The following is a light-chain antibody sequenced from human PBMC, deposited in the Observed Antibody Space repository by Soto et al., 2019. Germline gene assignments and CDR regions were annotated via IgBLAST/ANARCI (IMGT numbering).Light chain of an antibody. J-gene: IGKJ1*01. CDR2: KAS. CDR3: QHYNSYSEA. CDR1: QTISSW. V-gene: IGKV1-5*03. Sequence: IQMTQSPSTLSGSVGDRVTITCLASQTISSWLAWYQQKPGKAPKLLIYKASTLKSGVPSRFSGSGSGTEFTLTICSLQPDDFATYYCQHYNSYSEAFGQGTKVDIK.